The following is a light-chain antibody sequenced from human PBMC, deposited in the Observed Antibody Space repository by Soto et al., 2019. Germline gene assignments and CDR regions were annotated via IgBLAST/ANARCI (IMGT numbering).Light chain of an antibody. Sequence: HCVLKNAASGSGVPGQGSRIFSTGNSSDVGSYNLVSWYQQHPGKAPKLMIYEVSKRPPGVSNRFSGSKSSNTASLTISGLQAEDEADYYCCSYAGSSTSYVFGTGTKVTVL. CDR2: EVS. J-gene: IGLJ1*01. V-gene: IGLV2-23*02. CDR1: SSDVGSYNL. CDR3: CSYAGSSTSYV.